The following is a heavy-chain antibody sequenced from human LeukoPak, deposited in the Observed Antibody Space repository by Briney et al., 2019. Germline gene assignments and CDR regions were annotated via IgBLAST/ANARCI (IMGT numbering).Heavy chain of an antibody. CDR2: IKQDGSEK. CDR1: GFTFSSYW. CDR3: ARGIDYSNYVDYFDY. V-gene: IGHV3-7*01. D-gene: IGHD4-11*01. J-gene: IGHJ4*02. Sequence: GGSLRLSCAASGFTFSSYWMSWVRQAPGKGLEWVANIKQDGSEKYYVDSVKGRFTISRDNAKNSLYLQMNSLRAEDTAVYYCARGIDYSNYVDYFDYWGQGTLVTVSS.